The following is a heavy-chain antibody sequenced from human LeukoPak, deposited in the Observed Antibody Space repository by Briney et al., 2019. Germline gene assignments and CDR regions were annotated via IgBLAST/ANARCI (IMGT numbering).Heavy chain of an antibody. CDR1: GFTFSSYA. CDR2: ISSSGGST. CDR3: AKASVAGKIYYYYYMDV. V-gene: IGHV3-23*01. D-gene: IGHD6-19*01. J-gene: IGHJ6*03. Sequence: PGGSLRLSCAASGFTFSSYAMSGVRQAPGKGLEWVSAISSSGGSTYYADSVKGRFTISRDNSKNTLYLQMNSLRAEDTAVYYCAKASVAGKIYYYYYMDVWGKGTTVTVSS.